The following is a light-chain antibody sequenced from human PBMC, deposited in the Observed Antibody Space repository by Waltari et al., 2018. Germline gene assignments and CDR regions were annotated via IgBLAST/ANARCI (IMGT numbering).Light chain of an antibody. V-gene: IGKV3-15*01. CDR2: GAS. Sequence: EVVPTQSPVTLSVSPGETVTLSCRASQSVASYLAWYQQKSGQAPRLLIYGASSRATGVPARFSGGGSATEFTLTISGLQSEDFAVYYCQQYGNLPPYTFGQGTQLEIK. CDR1: QSVASY. J-gene: IGKJ2*01. CDR3: QQYGNLPPYT.